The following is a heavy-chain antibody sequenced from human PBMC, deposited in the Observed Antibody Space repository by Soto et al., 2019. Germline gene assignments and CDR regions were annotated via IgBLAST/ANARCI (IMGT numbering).Heavy chain of an antibody. J-gene: IGHJ4*02. CDR2: INPSGGST. Sequence: QVQLVQSGAEVKKPGASVKVSCKAAGYTFTSYYMHWVRQAPGQGLEWMGIINPSGGSTRYAQKFQGRVTMTRDTSTSTVYMELSSLRSEDTAVYCCAREAVAFDYWGQGTLVTVSS. CDR1: GYTFTSYY. CDR3: AREAVAFDY. D-gene: IGHD6-19*01. V-gene: IGHV1-46*01.